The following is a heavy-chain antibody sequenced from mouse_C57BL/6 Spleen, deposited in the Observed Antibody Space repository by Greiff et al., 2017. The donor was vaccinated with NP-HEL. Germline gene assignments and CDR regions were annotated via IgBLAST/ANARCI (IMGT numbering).Heavy chain of an antibody. CDR3: VRHGSSGYAY. CDR1: GFSFNTYA. V-gene: IGHV10-1*01. J-gene: IGHJ3*01. CDR2: IRSKSNNYAT. D-gene: IGHD3-2*02. Sequence: EVKVVESGGGLVQPKGSLKLSCAASGFSFNTYAMNWVRQAPGKGLEWVARIRSKSNNYATYYADSVKDRFTISRDDSESMLYLQMNKLKTEDTAMYYCVRHGSSGYAYWGQGTLVTVSA.